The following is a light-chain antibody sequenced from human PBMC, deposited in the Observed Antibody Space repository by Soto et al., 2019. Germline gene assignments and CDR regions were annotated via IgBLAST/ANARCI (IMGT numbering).Light chain of an antibody. J-gene: IGLJ3*02. V-gene: IGLV2-8*01. Sequence: QSVLTQPPSASGSPGQSVTISCTGTSSDVGGYNYVSWYQQHPGKAPKLMIYEVSKRPSGVPDRFSGSKSGSTASLTVSGLQAEDEADYYCSSYAGSDNFGVFGGGTQLTVL. CDR1: SSDVGGYNY. CDR3: SSYAGSDNFGV. CDR2: EVS.